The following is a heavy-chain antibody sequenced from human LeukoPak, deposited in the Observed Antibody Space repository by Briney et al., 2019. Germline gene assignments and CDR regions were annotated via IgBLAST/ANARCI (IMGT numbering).Heavy chain of an antibody. D-gene: IGHD4-17*01. V-gene: IGHV1-2*02. J-gene: IGHJ4*02. CDR2: INPNSGGT. CDR3: ARDGYGDYLEYFDS. CDR1: GYTFTGYY. Sequence: ASVKVSCKASGYTFTGYYMHWVRQAPGQGLKWMGWINPNSGGTNYAQKFQGGVTMTRDTSISTAYMELSRLRSDDTAVYYCARDGYGDYLEYFDSWGQGTLVTVSS.